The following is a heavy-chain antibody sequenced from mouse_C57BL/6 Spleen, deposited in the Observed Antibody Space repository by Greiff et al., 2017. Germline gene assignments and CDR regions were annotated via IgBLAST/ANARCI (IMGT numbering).Heavy chain of an antibody. V-gene: IGHV5-9-1*02. J-gene: IGHJ4*01. CDR1: GFTFSSYA. CDR3: TRVIGRDYYAMDY. CDR2: ISSGGDYI. D-gene: IGHD1-1*01. Sequence: EVKLMESGEGLVKPGGSLKLSCAASGFTFSSYAMSWVRQTPEKRLEWVAYISSGGDYIYYADTVKGRFTISRDNARNTLYLQMSSLKSEDTAMYYCTRVIGRDYYAMDYWGQGTSVTVSS.